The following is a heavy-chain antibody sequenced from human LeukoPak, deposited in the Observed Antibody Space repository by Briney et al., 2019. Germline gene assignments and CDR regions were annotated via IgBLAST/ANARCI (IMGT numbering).Heavy chain of an antibody. CDR2: IYYSGTT. Sequence: LETLSLTCTVSGGSFSSSDYYWGGIRPPPGKGGGWGGSIYYSGTTYSNTCLKSRVTISVDTPKKQFSLKLRSVTAADTAVYYCARHEWGITNAFDIWGQGTIVTVSP. V-gene: IGHV4-39*01. CDR1: GGSFSSSDYY. D-gene: IGHD1-14*01. CDR3: ARHEWGITNAFDI. J-gene: IGHJ3*02.